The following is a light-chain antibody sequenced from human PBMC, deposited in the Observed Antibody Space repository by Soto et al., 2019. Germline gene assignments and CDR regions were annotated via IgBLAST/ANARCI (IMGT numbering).Light chain of an antibody. CDR2: GAS. V-gene: IGKV3-20*01. CDR3: HQYGARMT. CDR1: QSVAGSY. J-gene: IGKJ1*01. Sequence: EIVLTQSPGTLSLSPGERATLSCRASQSVAGSYLAWYQQKPGQAPRLLIYGASSRATGIPDRFSGSGSGTDFTLTISRLGPEDFAVYSCHQYGARMTFGQGTKVDIK.